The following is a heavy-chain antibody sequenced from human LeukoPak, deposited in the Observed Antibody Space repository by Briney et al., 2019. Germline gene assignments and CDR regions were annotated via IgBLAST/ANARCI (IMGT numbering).Heavy chain of an antibody. CDR1: GDSATTYY. CDR3: ARVTTVYYYGMDV. CDR2: VYYSGSA. Sequence: PSETLSLTCTVSGDSATTYYWSWIRQPPGKGLEWLGYVYYSGSATYNPSLKSRVTISVDTSKNQFSLRLSSVTAADTAVYYCARVTTVYYYGMDVWGQGTTVTVSS. D-gene: IGHD4-17*01. V-gene: IGHV4-59*02. J-gene: IGHJ6*02.